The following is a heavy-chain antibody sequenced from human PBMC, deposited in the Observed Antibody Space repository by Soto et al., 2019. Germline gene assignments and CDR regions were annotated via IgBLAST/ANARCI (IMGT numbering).Heavy chain of an antibody. CDR1: GGSISSYY. CDR2: IYYSGST. V-gene: IGHV4-59*01. J-gene: IGHJ4*02. D-gene: IGHD6-19*01. CDR3: ARGHSSGWYEGGEFDY. Sequence: PSETLSLTCTVSGGSISSYYWSWIRQPPGKGLEWIGYIYYSGSTNYNPSLKSRVTISVDTSKNQFSLKLSSVTAADTAVYYCARGHSSGWYEGGEFDYWGQGTLVTVSS.